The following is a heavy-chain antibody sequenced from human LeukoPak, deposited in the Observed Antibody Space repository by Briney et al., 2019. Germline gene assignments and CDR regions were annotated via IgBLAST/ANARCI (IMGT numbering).Heavy chain of an antibody. V-gene: IGHV3-30*18. D-gene: IGHD2-2*02. J-gene: IGHJ6*02. CDR1: GFTFSSYG. CDR3: AKDGYCSSTSCYTGKYGMDV. CDR2: ISYDGSNK. Sequence: GGSLRLSCAASGFTFSSYGMHWVRQAPGKGLEWVAVISYDGSNKYYADSVKGRFTISRDNSKNTLYLQMNSLRAEDTAVYYCAKDGYCSSTSCYTGKYGMDVWGQGTTVTVSS.